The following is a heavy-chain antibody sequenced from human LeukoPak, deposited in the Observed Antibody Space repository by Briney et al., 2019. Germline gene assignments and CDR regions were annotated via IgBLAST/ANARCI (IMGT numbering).Heavy chain of an antibody. J-gene: IGHJ4*02. D-gene: IGHD3-22*01. Sequence: PGGSLRLSCAASGFTFSSYSMNWVRQAPGKGLEWVSSISSSSSYIYYADSVKGRFTISRDNAKNSLYLQMNSLRAEDTAVYCCARVDYDSSGYYVGFDYWGQGTLVTVSS. CDR2: ISSSSSYI. V-gene: IGHV3-21*01. CDR3: ARVDYDSSGYYVGFDY. CDR1: GFTFSSYS.